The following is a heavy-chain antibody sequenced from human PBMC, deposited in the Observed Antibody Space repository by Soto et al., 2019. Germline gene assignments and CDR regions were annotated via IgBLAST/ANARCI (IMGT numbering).Heavy chain of an antibody. Sequence: PSENVSLTSAVYTRLVSTGSYYWSCIRQPPGKGLEWIGERSHSGGTHYNPSLKSRVTIWVDTSKNQFSLKMSSVTAADTALYYCARVERGTATTVVDAFVIWGPGTMVTVSS. CDR3: ARVERGTATTVVDAFVI. CDR1: TRLVSTGSYY. V-gene: IGHV4-34*01. CDR2: RSHSGGT. D-gene: IGHD1-1*01. J-gene: IGHJ3*02.